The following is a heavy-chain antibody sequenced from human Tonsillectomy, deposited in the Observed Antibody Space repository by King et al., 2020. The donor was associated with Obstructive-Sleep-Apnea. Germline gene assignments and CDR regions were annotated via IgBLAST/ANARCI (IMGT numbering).Heavy chain of an antibody. J-gene: IGHJ4*02. Sequence: QLVQSGGGLVQPGRSLRLSCAASGFTFDDYAIHWVRQPPGKGLEWVSGISWNSGTIEYADSVKGRFTISRDNAKNSLYLQMNSLRAEDTALYYCAKDSGNSGYDGKFDSWGQGTLVTVSS. D-gene: IGHD5-12*01. CDR2: ISWNSGTI. CDR3: AKDSGNSGYDGKFDS. CDR1: GFTFDDYA. V-gene: IGHV3-9*01.